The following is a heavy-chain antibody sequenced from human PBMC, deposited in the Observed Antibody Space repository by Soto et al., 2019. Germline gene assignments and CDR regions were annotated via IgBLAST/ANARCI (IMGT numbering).Heavy chain of an antibody. D-gene: IGHD6-13*01. CDR3: ARGTSVPAAGTSAY. CDR1: GFAFNGYY. CDR2: INPNGGGT. J-gene: IGHJ4*02. V-gene: IGHV1-2*02. Sequence: QVQLVQSGAEVQKPGASVKVSCKTSGFAFNGYYIHWVRQAPGQGLEWMGWINPNGGGTNSAQKFQSRVTINRDTSIKTSYPEMSRLTSDDTAFYYCARGTSVPAAGTSAYWGQGTLVTVSS.